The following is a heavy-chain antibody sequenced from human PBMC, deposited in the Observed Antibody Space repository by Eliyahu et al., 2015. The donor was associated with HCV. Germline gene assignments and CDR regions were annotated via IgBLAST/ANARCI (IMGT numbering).Heavy chain of an antibody. J-gene: IGHJ6*02. V-gene: IGHV4-34*01. CDR1: GGSFSGYY. Sequence: QVQLQQWGAGLLKPSETLSLXCAVYGGSFSGYYWSWIRQPPGKGLEWIGEINHSGSTNYXPSLKSRVTISVDTSKNQFSLKLSSVTAADTAVYYCARVATTTYCSGGSCYPRSYYGMDVWGQGTTVTVSS. CDR3: ARVATTTYCSGGSCYPRSYYGMDV. D-gene: IGHD2-15*01. CDR2: INHSGST.